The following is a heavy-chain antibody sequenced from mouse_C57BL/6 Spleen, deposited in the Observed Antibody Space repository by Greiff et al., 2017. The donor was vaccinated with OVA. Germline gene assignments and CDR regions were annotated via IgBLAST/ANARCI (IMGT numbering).Heavy chain of an antibody. D-gene: IGHD2-12*01. CDR1: GFTFSSYA. J-gene: IGHJ1*03. Sequence: EVKLMESGEGLVKPGGSLNLSCAASGFTFSSYAMSWVRQTPEKRLEWVAYISSGGDYIYYADTVKGRFTISRDNARNTLYLQMSSLKSEDTAMYYCTRGILRPYWYFDVWGTGTTVTVSS. V-gene: IGHV5-9-1*02. CDR2: ISSGGDYI. CDR3: TRGILRPYWYFDV.